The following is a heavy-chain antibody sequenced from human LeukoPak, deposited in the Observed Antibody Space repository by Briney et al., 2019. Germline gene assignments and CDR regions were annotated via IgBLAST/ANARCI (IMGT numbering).Heavy chain of an antibody. J-gene: IGHJ2*01. CDR2: INSDGSSI. CDR1: GFNFSMYW. D-gene: IGHD2-15*01. CDR3: ARAYCSGGSCPYWYFDL. V-gene: IGHV3-74*01. Sequence: GGSQRLSCAGSGFNFSMYWMHWVRQAPGKGLVWVSRINSDGSSISYADSVKGRFTISRDNAKNTLYLQMNSLRAEDTAVYYCARAYCSGGSCPYWYFDLWGRGTLVTVSS.